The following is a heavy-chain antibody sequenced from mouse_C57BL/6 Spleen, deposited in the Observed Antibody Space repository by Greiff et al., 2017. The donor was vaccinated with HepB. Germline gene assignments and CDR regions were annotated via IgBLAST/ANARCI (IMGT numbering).Heavy chain of an antibody. V-gene: IGHV3-6*01. CDR3: ARRGAYYGNYYAMDY. CDR1: GYSITSGYY. Sequence: EVKLQESGPGLVKPSQSLSLTCSVTGYSITSGYYWNWIRQFPGNKLEWMGYISYDGSNNYNPSLKNRIPITRDTSQNQFFLKLNSVTTEDTATYYCARRGAYYGNYYAMDYWGQGTSVTVSS. D-gene: IGHD2-10*01. J-gene: IGHJ4*01. CDR2: ISYDGSN.